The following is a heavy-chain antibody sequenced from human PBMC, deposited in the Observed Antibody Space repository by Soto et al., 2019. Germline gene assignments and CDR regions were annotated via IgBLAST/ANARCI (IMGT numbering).Heavy chain of an antibody. J-gene: IGHJ4*02. CDR3: ARGNSPVNVY. Sequence: GGSLRLSCAASGFTFSSYEMNWVRQAPGKGLEWISYITSSGTTIYYADSVKGRFTISRDNAKNSLYLQMNSLRAEDTAVYYCARGNSPVNVYWGQGXLVTVYS. V-gene: IGHV3-48*03. CDR2: ITSSGTTI. D-gene: IGHD3-16*02. CDR1: GFTFSSYE.